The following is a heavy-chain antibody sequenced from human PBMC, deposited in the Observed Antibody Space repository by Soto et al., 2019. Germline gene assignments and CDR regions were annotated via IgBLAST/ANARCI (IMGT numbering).Heavy chain of an antibody. V-gene: IGHV1-69*04. D-gene: IGHD4-17*01. CDR2: IIPILGIA. Sequence: SVKVSFKASGGTFSSYTISWVRQAPGQGLEWMGRIIPILGIANYAQKFQGRVTITADKSTSTAYMELSSLRSEDTAVYYCAREPPTVTKRRIEYYFDYWGQGTLVTVSS. CDR1: GGTFSSYT. J-gene: IGHJ4*02. CDR3: AREPPTVTKRRIEYYFDY.